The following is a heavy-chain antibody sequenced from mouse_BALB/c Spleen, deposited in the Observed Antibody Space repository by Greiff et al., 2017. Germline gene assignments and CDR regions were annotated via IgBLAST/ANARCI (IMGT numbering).Heavy chain of an antibody. D-gene: IGHD2-3*01. CDR1: GFNIKDYY. CDR2: IDPANGNT. V-gene: IGHV14-1*02. Sequence: EVQLQQSGAELVRPGALVKLSCKASGFNIKDYYMHWVKQRPEQGLEWIGWIDPANGNTKYDPKFQGKATITADTSSNTAYLQLSSLTSEDTAVYYCAIDGYYAWFAYWGQGTLVTVSA. CDR3: AIDGYYAWFAY. J-gene: IGHJ3*01.